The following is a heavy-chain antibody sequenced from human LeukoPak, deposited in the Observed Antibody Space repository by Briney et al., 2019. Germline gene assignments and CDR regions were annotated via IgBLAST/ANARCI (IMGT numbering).Heavy chain of an antibody. V-gene: IGHV3-21*01. D-gene: IGHD3-22*01. CDR3: ARDSDSSGYCDY. CDR2: ISSSSSYI. J-gene: IGHJ4*02. CDR1: GFTFSSYS. Sequence: GGSLRLSCAASGFTFSSYSMNWVRQAPGKGLEWVSSISSSSSYIYYADSVKGRFTISRDNAKNSLYLQMNSLRAEDTAVYYCARDSDSSGYCDYWGQGTLGTVS.